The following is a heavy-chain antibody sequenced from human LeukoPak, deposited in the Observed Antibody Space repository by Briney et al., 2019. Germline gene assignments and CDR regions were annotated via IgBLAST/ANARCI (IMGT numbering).Heavy chain of an antibody. Sequence: LAGGSLRLSCAASGFTFSSYGMHWVRQAPGKGLEWVAVISYDGSNKYYADSVKGRFTISRDNSKNTLYPQMNSLRAEDTAVYYCAKGGHDSSGWPYYYGMDVWGQGTTVTVSS. CDR3: AKGGHDSSGWPYYYGMDV. CDR1: GFTFSSYG. V-gene: IGHV3-30*18. J-gene: IGHJ6*02. CDR2: ISYDGSNK. D-gene: IGHD3-22*01.